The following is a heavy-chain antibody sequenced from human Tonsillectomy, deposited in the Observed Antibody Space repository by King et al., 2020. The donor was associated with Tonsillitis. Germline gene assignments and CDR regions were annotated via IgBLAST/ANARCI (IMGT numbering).Heavy chain of an antibody. Sequence: VQLVQSGGGLVKPGGSLRLSCAASGFTFSNAWMNWVRQAPGKGLEWVCRIKSKTDGGTTDYAAPVKGRFTISRDDSKNTLYLQMNSLKTEDTAVYYCTTGDYDFWSGYLDYWGQGTLVTVSS. CDR3: TTGDYDFWSGYLDY. CDR2: IKSKTDGGTT. J-gene: IGHJ4*02. CDR1: GFTFSNAW. V-gene: IGHV3-15*07. D-gene: IGHD3-3*01.